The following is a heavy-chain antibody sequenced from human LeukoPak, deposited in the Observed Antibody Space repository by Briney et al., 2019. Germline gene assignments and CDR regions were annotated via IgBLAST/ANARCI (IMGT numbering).Heavy chain of an antibody. D-gene: IGHD2-15*01. CDR3: ARESSVTATY. Sequence: SSETLSLTCTVSGDSVTNTRYYWGWIRQPPGKGLEWIGTIYYTGDTYYNPSLKSRVTISVDTSNDQFSLELTSVTAADTAVYYCARESSVTATYWGQGTLVIVSS. J-gene: IGHJ4*02. CDR1: GDSVTNTRYY. V-gene: IGHV4-39*07. CDR2: IYYTGDT.